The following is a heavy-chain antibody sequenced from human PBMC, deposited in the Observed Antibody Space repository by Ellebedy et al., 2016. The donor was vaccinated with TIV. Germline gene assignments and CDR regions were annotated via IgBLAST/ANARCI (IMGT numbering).Heavy chain of an antibody. CDR2: ISGSSTYI. Sequence: GESLKISCAASGFTFSSYTMNWVRQAPGKGLEWVSSISGSSTYIYYADSVKGRFAISRDNAKNSLYLQMNSLRAEDTAVYYCARYHYRTFDPWGQGTLVTVSS. CDR1: GFTFSSYT. V-gene: IGHV3-21*01. D-gene: IGHD4-11*01. CDR3: ARYHYRTFDP. J-gene: IGHJ5*02.